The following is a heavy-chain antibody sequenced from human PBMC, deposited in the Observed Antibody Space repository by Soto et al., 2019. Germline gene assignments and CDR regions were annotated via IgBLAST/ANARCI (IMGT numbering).Heavy chain of an antibody. Sequence: EVQLVESGGGLVQPGGSLRLSCAASGFTFSSYSMNWVRQAPGKGLEWVSYISSSSSTIYYADSVKGRFTISRDNAKNSLDLQMNSLRAEDTDVYYGARDMGGGWFDPWGQGTLVTVSS. CDR2: ISSSSSTI. CDR1: GFTFSSYS. CDR3: ARDMGGGWFDP. J-gene: IGHJ5*02. D-gene: IGHD1-26*01. V-gene: IGHV3-48*01.